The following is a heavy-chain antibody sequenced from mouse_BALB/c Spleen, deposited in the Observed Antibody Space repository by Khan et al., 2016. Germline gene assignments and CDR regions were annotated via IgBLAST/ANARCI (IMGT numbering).Heavy chain of an antibody. V-gene: IGHV1-7*01. D-gene: IGHD1-1*01. Sequence: QVRLHQSGAELAKPGASVKMSCKASGYTFTSYWMHWVKQRPGQGLEWIGYINPSTGYTEYNQKFKDKATLTADKSSSTAYMQLSSLTSEDSAVYYCASYYGSSDARDYWGQGTSVTVSS. CDR2: INPSTGYT. CDR3: ASYYGSSDARDY. J-gene: IGHJ4*01. CDR1: GYTFTSYW.